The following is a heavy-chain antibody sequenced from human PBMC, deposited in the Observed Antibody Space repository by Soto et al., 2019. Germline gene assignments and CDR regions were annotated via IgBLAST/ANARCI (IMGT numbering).Heavy chain of an antibody. V-gene: IGHV4-59*11. J-gene: IGHJ4*02. D-gene: IGHD6-19*01. CDR1: GGSISGHY. CDR2: IFYSGST. Sequence: QVQLQESGPGLVKTSETLSLTCSVSGGSISGHYWAWIRQSPGKGLECIGYIFYSGSTNYNPSLKSRVAISVDTSKNQFALKMSSVTAADTAVYYCARVGSSGWSPDYWGRGTLVTVSS. CDR3: ARVGSSGWSPDY.